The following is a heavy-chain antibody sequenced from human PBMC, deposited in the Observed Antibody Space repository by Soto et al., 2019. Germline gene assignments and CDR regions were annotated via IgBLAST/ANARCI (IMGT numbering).Heavy chain of an antibody. V-gene: IGHV3-30-3*01. CDR3: EIGVLVPGHDAFDI. D-gene: IGHD2-2*01. Sequence: QVQLVEYEGAVVQPGRSLRLSCAAAGFTFSSYAMHWVRQAPGKGLEWVAVISYDGSNKYYADSVKGRFTISRDNSKNTLFLQMNRQRAEDTAVYYCEIGVLVPGHDAFDIWGQGTMVTVSS. J-gene: IGHJ3*02. CDR1: GFTFSSYA. CDR2: ISYDGSNK.